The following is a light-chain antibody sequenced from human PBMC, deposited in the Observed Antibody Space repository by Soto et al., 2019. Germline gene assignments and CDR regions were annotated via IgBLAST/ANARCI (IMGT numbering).Light chain of an antibody. J-gene: IGKJ1*01. CDR2: AAS. Sequence: DIQMTQSPSSLSASAGDRVTITCRASESISRYLNWYQQKPGKAPKLLIYAASSLQSGVPSRFSGSGSGTDFTLTISSLQPEDFARYHCQQSYSTPRTFGQGTKVDIK. CDR3: QQSYSTPRT. CDR1: ESISRY. V-gene: IGKV1-39*01.